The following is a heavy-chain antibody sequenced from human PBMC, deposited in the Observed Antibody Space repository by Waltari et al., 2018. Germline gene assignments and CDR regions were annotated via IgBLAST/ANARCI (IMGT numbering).Heavy chain of an antibody. D-gene: IGHD2-15*01. CDR3: ARSGRQENWFDP. V-gene: IGHV3-21*02. J-gene: IGHJ5*02. CDR1: GSTFGDYT. Sequence: DVQLVESGGGLVRPGGSVRLSCEASGSTFGDYTFNWVRQPPGNGLEWLSSISILGTYIYYKDSVKGRFIISRDNTKNSLYLQMDGLRADDTAVYYCARSGRQENWFDPWGQGILVTVSS. CDR2: ISILGTYI.